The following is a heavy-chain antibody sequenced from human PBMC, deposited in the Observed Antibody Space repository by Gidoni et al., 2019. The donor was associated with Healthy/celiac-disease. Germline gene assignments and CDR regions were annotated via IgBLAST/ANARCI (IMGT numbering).Heavy chain of an antibody. CDR3: ARGGGMQWLLPGCFDP. Sequence: QVQLQQWGAGLLKPSETLPLTCAVYGGSFRGYSWSWIRQPPGRGLEWMGEISHSGSTNSTPSLTSRVTISVDTSKNQFSLKLCSVTAADTAVYYCARGGGMQWLLPGCFDPWGQGTLVTVSS. D-gene: IGHD6-19*01. V-gene: IGHV4-34*01. J-gene: IGHJ5*02. CDR2: ISHSGST. CDR1: GGSFRGYS.